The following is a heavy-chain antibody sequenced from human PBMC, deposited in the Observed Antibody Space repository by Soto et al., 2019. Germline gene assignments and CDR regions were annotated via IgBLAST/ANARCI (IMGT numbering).Heavy chain of an antibody. J-gene: IGHJ6*02. CDR3: ATPRMTTTTRCHRMDV. CDR2: VSFDGSNE. V-gene: IGHV3-30-3*01. CDR1: GFTFSRYA. D-gene: IGHD4-17*01. Sequence: QVQLVESGGGVVQPGGSLRLSCSASGFTFSRYAMHWVRQAPGEGLDWVAVVSFDGSNEYYAESVRGRFTISRDTSKNPRYRQMNTRRPEETAVYFCATPRMTTTTRCHRMDVWGRGTTATV.